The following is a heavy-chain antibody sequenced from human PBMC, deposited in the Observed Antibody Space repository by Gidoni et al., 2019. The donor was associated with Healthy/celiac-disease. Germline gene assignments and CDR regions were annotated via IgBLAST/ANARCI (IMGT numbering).Heavy chain of an antibody. J-gene: IGHJ6*02. CDR1: GYSISSGYY. CDR3: ARDLVVATINGPYYYGMDV. V-gene: IGHV4-38-2*02. D-gene: IGHD5-12*01. CDR2: IYHSGST. Sequence: QVQLQESGPGLVKPSETLSLTCTVSGYSISSGYYWGWIRQPPGKGLEWIGSIYHSGSTYYNPSLKSRVTISVDTSKNQFSLKLSSVTAADTAVYYCARDLVVATINGPYYYGMDVWGQGTTVTVSS.